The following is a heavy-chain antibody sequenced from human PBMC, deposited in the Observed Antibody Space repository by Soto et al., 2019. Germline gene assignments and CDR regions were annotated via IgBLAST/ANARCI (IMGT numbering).Heavy chain of an antibody. CDR1: GFTFTSSA. CDR3: AADWGVRGYDNYYYYYMDV. D-gene: IGHD5-12*01. Sequence: GASVKVSCKASGFTFTSSAMQWVRQARGQRLEWIGWIVVGSGNTNYAQKFQERVTITRDMSTSTAYMELSSLRSEDTAVYYCAADWGVRGYDNYYYYYMDVWGKGTTVTVSS. V-gene: IGHV1-58*02. CDR2: IVVGSGNT. J-gene: IGHJ6*03.